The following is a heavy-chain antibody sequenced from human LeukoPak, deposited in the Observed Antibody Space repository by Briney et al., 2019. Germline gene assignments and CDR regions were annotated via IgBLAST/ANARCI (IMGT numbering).Heavy chain of an antibody. V-gene: IGHV3-53*01. J-gene: IGHJ4*02. CDR1: GFIFSSYW. Sequence: PGGSLRLSCAASGFIFSSYWIHWVRQAPGKGLEWVSVIYSGGSTYYADSVKGRFTISRDNSKNTLYLQMNSLRAEDTAVYYCARALAAASSFDYWGQGTLVTVSS. CDR2: IYSGGST. D-gene: IGHD6-13*01. CDR3: ARALAAASSFDY.